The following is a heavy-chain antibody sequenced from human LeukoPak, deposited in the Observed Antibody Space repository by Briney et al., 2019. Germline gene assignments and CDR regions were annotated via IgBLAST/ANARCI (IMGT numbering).Heavy chain of an antibody. CDR1: GYTFTSYG. CDR3: ARDYSAASNFWSGYRRPYFDY. J-gene: IGHJ4*02. V-gene: IGHV1-18*01. CDR2: ISAYNGNT. D-gene: IGHD3-3*01. Sequence: ASVKVSCKASGYTFTSYGISWVRQAPGQGLEWMRWISAYNGNTNYAQKLQGRVTMTTDTSTSTAYMELRSLRSDDTAVYYCARDYSAASNFWSGYRRPYFDYWGQGTLVTVSS.